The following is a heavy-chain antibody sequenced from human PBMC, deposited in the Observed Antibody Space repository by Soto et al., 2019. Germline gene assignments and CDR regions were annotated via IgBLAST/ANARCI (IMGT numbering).Heavy chain of an antibody. V-gene: IGHV5-51*01. D-gene: IGHD1-1*01. CDR3: ARHRIPRDGYNSGGIDY. CDR1: GYSFTSYR. CDR2: IYPGDSDT. J-gene: IGHJ4*02. Sequence: GESLKISCKGSGYSFTSYRIGWVRQMPGKGLESMGIIYPGDSDTRYSPSFQGQVTISADKSISTAYLQWSSLKASDTAMYYCARHRIPRDGYNSGGIDYWGQGTLVTVSS.